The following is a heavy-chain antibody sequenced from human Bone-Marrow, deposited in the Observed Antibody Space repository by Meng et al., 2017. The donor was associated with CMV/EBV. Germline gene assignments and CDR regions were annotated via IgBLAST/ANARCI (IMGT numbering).Heavy chain of an antibody. CDR3: AKARSVVTPYYFDY. CDR2: IYYSGST. V-gene: IGHV4-39*07. CDR1: GGSISSSNYY. J-gene: IGHJ4*02. D-gene: IGHD4-23*01. Sequence: GSLRLSCTVSGGSISSSNYYWGWIRQPPGKGLEWIGSIYYSGSTYYNPSLKSRVTISVDTSKNQFSLNLRSVTAADTAVYYCAKARSVVTPYYFDYWGQGTLVTVSS.